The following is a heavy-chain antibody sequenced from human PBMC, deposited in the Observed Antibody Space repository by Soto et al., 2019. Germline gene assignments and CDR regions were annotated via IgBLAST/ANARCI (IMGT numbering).Heavy chain of an antibody. V-gene: IGHV3-23*01. J-gene: IGHJ4*02. CDR3: AKERDIVLMVYAPTEFDY. CDR1: GFTFSSYA. D-gene: IGHD2-8*01. Sequence: GGSLRLSCAASGFTFSSYAMSWVRQAPGKGLEWVSAISGSGGSTYYADSVKGRFTISRDNSKNTLYLQMNSLRAEDTAVYYCAKERDIVLMVYAPTEFDYWGQGTLVTVSS. CDR2: ISGSGGST.